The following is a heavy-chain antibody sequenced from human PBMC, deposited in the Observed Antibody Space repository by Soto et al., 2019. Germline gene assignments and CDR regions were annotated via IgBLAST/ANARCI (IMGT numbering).Heavy chain of an antibody. CDR1: GYTFSGFY. Sequence: ASVKVSFKASGYTFSGFYMHWVRQAPGQGLEWMGWINPNSGGTKSAEKFQGRVTMTRDTSISTAYMELSRLTSDDTAVCYCASAAVTGTAGLDFWGQGTQVTVSS. CDR3: ASAAVTGTAGLDF. J-gene: IGHJ4*02. D-gene: IGHD6-19*01. CDR2: INPNSGGT. V-gene: IGHV1-2*02.